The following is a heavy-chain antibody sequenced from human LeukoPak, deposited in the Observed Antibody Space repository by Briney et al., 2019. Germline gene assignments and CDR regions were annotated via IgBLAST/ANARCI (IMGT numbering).Heavy chain of an antibody. CDR3: AKDPSYVWGSYRSNWFDP. J-gene: IGHJ5*02. D-gene: IGHD3-16*02. Sequence: GGSLRLSCAASGFTFSSYAMSWVRQAPGKGLGWVSAISGSGGSTYYADSVKGRFTISRDNSKNTLYLQMNSLRAEDTAVYYCAKDPSYVWGSYRSNWFDPWGQGTLVTVSS. CDR1: GFTFSSYA. CDR2: ISGSGGST. V-gene: IGHV3-23*01.